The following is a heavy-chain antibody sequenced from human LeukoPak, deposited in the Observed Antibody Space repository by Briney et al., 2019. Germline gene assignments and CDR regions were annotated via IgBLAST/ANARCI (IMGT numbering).Heavy chain of an antibody. D-gene: IGHD5-18*01. CDR3: ASGYSYGYFDY. V-gene: IGHV3-66*02. J-gene: IGHJ4*02. CDR1: GFTVRSNY. Sequence: GGSLRLSXAASGFTVRSNYMSWVRQAPGKGLEWVSVIYSGGSTYYADSVKGRFTISRDNSKNTLYLQMNSLRAEDTAVYYCASGYSYGYFDYWGQGTLVTVSS. CDR2: IYSGGST.